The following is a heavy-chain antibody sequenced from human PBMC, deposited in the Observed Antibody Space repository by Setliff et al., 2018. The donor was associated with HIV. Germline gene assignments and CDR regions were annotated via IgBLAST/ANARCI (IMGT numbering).Heavy chain of an antibody. J-gene: IGHJ4*02. V-gene: IGHV1-2*06. Sequence: GASVKVSCKASQYTFTGYYMHWVRQAPGQGLEWMGRINPNSGGTDYSQRFQGRVTMTRDLSISTTYMELSSLRSDDTAVYFCGRANIVGATGPDYWCQGTLVTVSS. CDR2: INPNSGGT. CDR3: GRANIVGATGPDY. CDR1: QYTFTGYY. D-gene: IGHD1-26*01.